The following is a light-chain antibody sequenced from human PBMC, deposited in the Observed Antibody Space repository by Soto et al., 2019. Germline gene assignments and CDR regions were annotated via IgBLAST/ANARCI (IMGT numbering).Light chain of an antibody. CDR2: AAS. V-gene: IGKV1-6*01. CDR3: LQDYNYPRT. J-gene: IGKJ1*01. CDR1: QGIRND. Sequence: AIQMTQSPPSLSASVGDRVTITCRASQGIRNDLGWLQQKPGKAPKLLIYAASSLQSGVPSRFSGSGSGTDFTLTISSLQPEDFASYYCLQDYNYPRTFGQGTKVEIK.